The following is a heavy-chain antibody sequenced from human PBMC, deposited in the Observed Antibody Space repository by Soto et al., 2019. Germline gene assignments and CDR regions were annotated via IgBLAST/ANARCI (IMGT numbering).Heavy chain of an antibody. CDR2: ISWNSGSI. V-gene: IGHV3-9*01. CDR1: GFTFDDYA. Sequence: GGSLRLSCAASGFTFDDYAMHWVRQAPGKGLEWVSGISWNSGSIGYADSVKGRFTISRDNAKNSLYLQMNSLRAEDTALYYCAKDRVIHDFWSGYYLDYWGQGTLVTVSS. D-gene: IGHD3-3*01. CDR3: AKDRVIHDFWSGYYLDY. J-gene: IGHJ4*02.